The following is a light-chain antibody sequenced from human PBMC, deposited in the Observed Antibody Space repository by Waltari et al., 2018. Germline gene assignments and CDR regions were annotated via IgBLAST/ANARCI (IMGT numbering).Light chain of an antibody. CDR3: ATWDSSLSAGA. J-gene: IGLJ1*01. CDR2: YIY. Sequence: QSVLTQPPSVSAAPGQKVPISCPGSRYNIGNHYLAWYQPIPRTAPKLLIYYIYKRPSGIPDRFSGSRSGTSATLGITGLQTGDEADYYCATWDSSLSAGAFGPGTKVTVL. CDR1: RYNIGNHY. V-gene: IGLV1-51*01.